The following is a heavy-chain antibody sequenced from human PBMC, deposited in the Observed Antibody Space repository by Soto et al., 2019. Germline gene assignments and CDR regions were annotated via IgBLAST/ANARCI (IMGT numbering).Heavy chain of an antibody. V-gene: IGHV3-23*01. J-gene: IGHJ1*01. Sequence: CVIQTPGKGLEWVSHISGSGGSTDYADSVKGRFSISKDSSENTLYLHMNSLRAEDTALYFCAMYGRYSNRSSSAGCLQHWGLGT. CDR2: ISGSGGST. CDR3: AMYGRYSNRSSSAGCLQH. D-gene: IGHD3-16*02.